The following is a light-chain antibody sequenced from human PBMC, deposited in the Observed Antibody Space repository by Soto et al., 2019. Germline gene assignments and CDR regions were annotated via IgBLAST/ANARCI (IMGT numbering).Light chain of an antibody. CDR3: QQYNSYSPLT. J-gene: IGKJ4*01. Sequence: LTQSPGTLSLSPGERATLSCRASQGISNYLVWYQQKPGKAPNLLIYGASTLQSGVPSRFSGSGSGTDFTLTIDSLQPEDAATYYCQQYNSYSPLTFGGGTKVDIK. CDR1: QGISNY. CDR2: GAS. V-gene: IGKV1-9*01.